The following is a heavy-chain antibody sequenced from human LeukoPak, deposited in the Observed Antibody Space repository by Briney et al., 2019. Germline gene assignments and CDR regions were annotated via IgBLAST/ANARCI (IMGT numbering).Heavy chain of an antibody. V-gene: IGHV1-24*01. CDR2: FDPEDGET. CDR3: ATAATYSSGYYLTIWFDP. J-gene: IGHJ5*02. Sequence: VSVKASCKVSGYTFTELSMHWVRQAPGKGLEWMGGFDPEDGETIYAQKFQGRVTMTEDTSTDTAYMELSSLRSEDTAVYYCATAATYSSGYYLTIWFDPWAREPWSPSPQ. CDR1: GYTFTELS. D-gene: IGHD3-22*01.